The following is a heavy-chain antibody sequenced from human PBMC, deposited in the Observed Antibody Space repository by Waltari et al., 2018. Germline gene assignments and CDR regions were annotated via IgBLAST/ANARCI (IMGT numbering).Heavy chain of an antibody. CDR2: IFHSGSA. Sequence: QMQLQESGPGLVKPSETLSLTCTVYGVSMRNVIYPFDWFRQPPGKGLEWIAGIFHSGSASYNPSLESRFTISVDTSRNQLSLTLTSVTATDTAMYYCATYTAWGQGTLVTVSS. J-gene: IGHJ5*02. CDR3: ATYTA. CDR1: GVSMRNVIYP. V-gene: IGHV4-39*01.